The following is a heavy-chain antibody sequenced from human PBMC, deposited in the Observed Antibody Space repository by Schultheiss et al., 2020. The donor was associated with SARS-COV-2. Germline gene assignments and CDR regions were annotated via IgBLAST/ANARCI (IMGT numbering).Heavy chain of an antibody. V-gene: IGHV3-30*04. CDR3: ARSLMYSGGRDFDS. CDR1: GFTFSSYA. J-gene: IGHJ4*02. Sequence: GESLKISCAASGFTFSSYAMHWVRQAPGKGLEWVAVISYDGSNKNYADSVKGRFTISRDNSKNTLYLQMSSLRADDTAMYYCARSLMYSGGRDFDSWGQGTLVTVSS. CDR2: ISYDGSNK. D-gene: IGHD6-19*01.